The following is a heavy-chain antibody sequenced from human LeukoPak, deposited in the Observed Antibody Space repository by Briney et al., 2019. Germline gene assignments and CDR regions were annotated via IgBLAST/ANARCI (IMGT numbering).Heavy chain of an antibody. Sequence: SETLSLTCAVYGGSFSGYYWSWIRRPPGKGLEWIGEINHSGSTNYNPSLKSRVTISVDTSKNQFSLKLSSVTAADTAVYYCARTGASGSTFDYWGQGTLVTVSS. CDR1: GGSFSGYY. CDR3: ARTGASGSTFDY. J-gene: IGHJ4*02. D-gene: IGHD1-1*01. V-gene: IGHV4-34*01. CDR2: INHSGST.